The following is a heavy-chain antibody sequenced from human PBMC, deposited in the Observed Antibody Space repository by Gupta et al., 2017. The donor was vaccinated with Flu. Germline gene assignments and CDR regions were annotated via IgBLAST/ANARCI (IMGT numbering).Heavy chain of an antibody. Sequence: EVHVVESGGGLAQPGRSLRLSCTTSGFNFGDYGVTWVRQAPGKGLQWIGFIRGKADGGTTDYAPSVKGRFRISRDDSRGIVYLQMDSLKTEDTAVYYCTIETDEFGDPTPHCDYWGQGTLVTVSS. D-gene: IGHD3-10*01. CDR1: GFNFGDYG. V-gene: IGHV3-49*04. CDR2: IRGKADGGTT. CDR3: TIETDEFGDPTPHCDY. J-gene: IGHJ4*02.